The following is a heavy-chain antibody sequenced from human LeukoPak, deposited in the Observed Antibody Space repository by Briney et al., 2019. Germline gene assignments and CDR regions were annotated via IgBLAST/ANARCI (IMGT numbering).Heavy chain of an antibody. CDR2: IYTSGST. CDR3: ARGRRYFDWSRQYYFDY. V-gene: IGHV4-61*05. Sequence: SETLSLTCTVSGGSISSSSYYWGWIRQPPGKGLEWIGRIYTSGSTNYNPSLKSRVTISVDTSKNQFSLKLSSVTAADTAVYYCARGRRYFDWSRQYYFDYWGQGTLVTVSS. CDR1: GGSISSSSYY. D-gene: IGHD3-9*01. J-gene: IGHJ4*02.